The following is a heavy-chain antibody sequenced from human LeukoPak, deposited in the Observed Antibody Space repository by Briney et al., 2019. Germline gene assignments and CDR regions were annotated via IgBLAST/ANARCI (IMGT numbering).Heavy chain of an antibody. CDR2: INHSGST. CDR3: ARTRVMGGSCYDY. J-gene: IGHJ4*02. D-gene: IGHD2-15*01. CDR1: GGSFSGYY. V-gene: IGHV4-34*01. Sequence: PSVTLSLTCAVYGGSFSGYYWSWIRQPPGKGLEWIGEINHSGSTNYNPSLKSRVTISVDTSKNQFSLKLSSVTAADTAVYYCARTRVMGGSCYDYWGQGTLVTVSS.